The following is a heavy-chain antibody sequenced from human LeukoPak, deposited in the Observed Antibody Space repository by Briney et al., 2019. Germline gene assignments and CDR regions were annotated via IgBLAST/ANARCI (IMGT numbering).Heavy chain of an antibody. D-gene: IGHD6-13*01. Sequence: SETLSLTCAVYGGSFSNYYWNWIRQPPGKGLEWIGEINHRGSTNCNPSLKSRVTITVDTSKNQFSLKLSSVTAADTAVYYCARVRYSSSWYGGWFDPWGQGTLVTVSS. CDR3: ARVRYSSSWYGGWFDP. J-gene: IGHJ5*02. CDR2: INHRGST. V-gene: IGHV4-34*01. CDR1: GGSFSNYY.